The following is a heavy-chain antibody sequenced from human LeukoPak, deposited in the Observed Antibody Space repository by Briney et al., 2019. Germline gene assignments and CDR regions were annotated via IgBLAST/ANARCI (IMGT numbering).Heavy chain of an antibody. Sequence: GRPLRLSCAASVFPLCSYGMQGVPEAPGEGLEGVTDKWYCGCNKYYADSVKGRFTISRDNSNNTLYLQMISLRADAKAVYYCARDTAGYCDYWGQGTLVTVSS. D-gene: IGHD4-17*01. CDR1: VFPLCSYG. V-gene: IGHV3-33*01. CDR3: ARDTAGYCDY. J-gene: IGHJ4*02. CDR2: KWYCGCNK.